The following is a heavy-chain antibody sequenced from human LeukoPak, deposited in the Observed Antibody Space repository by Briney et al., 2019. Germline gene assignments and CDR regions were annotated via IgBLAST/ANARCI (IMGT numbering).Heavy chain of an antibody. CDR2: IYHSGST. Sequence: SETLSLTCTVSGGSISSSSYYWGWIRQPPGKGLEWIGSIYHSGSTNYNPSLKSRVTISIDKSKNQFSLKLSSVTAADTAVYYCARDGSSSWSDYWGQGTLVTVSS. V-gene: IGHV4-39*07. D-gene: IGHD6-13*01. CDR3: ARDGSSSWSDY. J-gene: IGHJ4*02. CDR1: GGSISSSSYY.